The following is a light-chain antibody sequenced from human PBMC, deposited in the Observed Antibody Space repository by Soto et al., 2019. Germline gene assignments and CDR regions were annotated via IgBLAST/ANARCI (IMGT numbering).Light chain of an antibody. Sequence: DIQMTQSPSSLSRSVGDRATITCRASQSISSYLNWYHQKPGKAPKLLIYAASSLQSGVPSRFSGSGSGTDFTLTISSLQPEDFATYYCQQSYSTPFVTFGQGTKVEIK. V-gene: IGKV1-39*01. J-gene: IGKJ1*01. CDR3: QQSYSTPFVT. CDR2: AAS. CDR1: QSISSY.